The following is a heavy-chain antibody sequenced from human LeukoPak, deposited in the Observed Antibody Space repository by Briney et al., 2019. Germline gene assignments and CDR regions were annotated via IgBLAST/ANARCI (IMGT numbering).Heavy chain of an antibody. Sequence: GGSLRLSCAASGFTVTSNYMNWVRQAPGKGLEWVSAIYSGGSTNYADSVKGRFTISRDNSKNTLYLRMNSLRAEDTAVYYCIYGYTLDFWGQGTLVTVSS. J-gene: IGHJ4*02. CDR3: IYGYTLDF. CDR1: GFTVTSNY. V-gene: IGHV3-53*01. D-gene: IGHD5-18*01. CDR2: IYSGGST.